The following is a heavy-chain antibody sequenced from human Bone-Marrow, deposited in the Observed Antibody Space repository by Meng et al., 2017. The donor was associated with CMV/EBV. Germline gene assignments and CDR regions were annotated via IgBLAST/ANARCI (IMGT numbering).Heavy chain of an antibody. D-gene: IGHD2-2*02. J-gene: IGHJ4*02. CDR1: GGSISSSSYY. Sequence: SETLSLTCTVSGGSISSSSYYWGWIRQPPGKGLEWIGSIYYSGSTYYNPSLKSRVTISVDTSKNQFSLKLSSVTAADTAVYYCARGYCSSTSCYTMRYWGQGKLVTVSS. CDR3: ARGYCSSTSCYTMRY. CDR2: IYYSGST. V-gene: IGHV4-39*07.